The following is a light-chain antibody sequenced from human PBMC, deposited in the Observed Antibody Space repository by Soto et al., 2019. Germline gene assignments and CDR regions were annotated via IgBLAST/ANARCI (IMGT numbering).Light chain of an antibody. V-gene: IGKV3-11*01. CDR2: DAY. J-gene: IGKJ1*01. CDR1: HSVDRY. CDR3: QQRSNWPPQWT. Sequence: EVVLTQSPDTLSFSPGETATLSCRASHSVDRYVAWYQQKVGQAPRLLIYDAYTRATGVGARFTGSGSATDFSLTISSLEPEDFAVYYCQQRSNWPPQWTFGQGTKVDIK.